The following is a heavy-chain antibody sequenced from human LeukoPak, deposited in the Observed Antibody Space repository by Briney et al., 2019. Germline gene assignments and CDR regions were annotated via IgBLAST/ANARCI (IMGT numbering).Heavy chain of an antibody. J-gene: IGHJ3*02. CDR1: GGSISSGGYS. CDR3: ARASGRFNAFDI. D-gene: IGHD3-10*01. CDR2: IYHSGST. Sequence: PSQTLSLTCAVSGGSISSGGYSWIWIRQPPGKGLEWIGYIYHSGSTYYNPSLKSRVTISVDRSKNQFSLKLSSVTAADTAVYYCARASGRFNAFDIWGQGTMVTVSS. V-gene: IGHV4-30-2*01.